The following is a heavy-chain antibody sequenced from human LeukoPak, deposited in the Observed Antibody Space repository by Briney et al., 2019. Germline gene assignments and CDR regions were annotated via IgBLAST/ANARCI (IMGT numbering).Heavy chain of an antibody. Sequence: SVQVSCKASGGTFISYAISWVRQAPGQGLDSMGRIIPILGIANYAQKFQGRVTITADKSTSTDYMELSSLRSEDTAVYYCAKMEVTMTQYGMDVWGQGTTVTVSS. J-gene: IGHJ6*02. D-gene: IGHD3-22*01. CDR1: GGTFISYA. CDR3: AKMEVTMTQYGMDV. V-gene: IGHV1-69*04. CDR2: IIPILGIA.